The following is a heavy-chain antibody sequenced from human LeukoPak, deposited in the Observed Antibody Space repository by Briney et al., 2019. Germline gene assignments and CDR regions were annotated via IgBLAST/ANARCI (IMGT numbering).Heavy chain of an antibody. Sequence: ASVKVSCKASGYTFTGYYMHWVRQAPGQGIEWMGWINPNSGGTNYAQKFQGRVTMTRDTSISTAYMELSRLRSDDTAVYYCARDLSGSYLFDYWGQGTLVTVSS. CDR3: ARDLSGSYLFDY. V-gene: IGHV1-2*02. J-gene: IGHJ4*02. D-gene: IGHD1-26*01. CDR1: GYTFTGYY. CDR2: INPNSGGT.